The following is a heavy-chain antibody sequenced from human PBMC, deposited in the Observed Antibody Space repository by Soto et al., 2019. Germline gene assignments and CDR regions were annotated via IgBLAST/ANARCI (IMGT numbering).Heavy chain of an antibody. V-gene: IGHV3-21*01. Sequence: SGGSLRLSCAASGFTFSTYAMNWVRQGPGKGLEWVSSISGSGNYAHYADFLRGRFTISRDNAKPSMYLQMNSLRAEDTAVYYCAREGINNYNEYHFASWGQGTVVTVSS. J-gene: IGHJ4*02. CDR2: ISGSGNYA. CDR3: AREGINNYNEYHFAS. CDR1: GFTFSTYA. D-gene: IGHD4-4*01.